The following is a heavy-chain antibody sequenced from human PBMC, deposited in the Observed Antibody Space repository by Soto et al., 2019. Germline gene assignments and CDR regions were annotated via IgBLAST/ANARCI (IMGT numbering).Heavy chain of an antibody. J-gene: IGHJ3*02. CDR3: AREGNPAIAVAVFLDAFDI. V-gene: IGHV3-48*03. Sequence: PGGSLSLSCGASGFTFSSYEMNWVRQAPGKGLEWVSYISSSGSPIYYADSVKGRFTISRDNAKSSLYLQMNSLRAEDTAVYYCAREGNPAIAVAVFLDAFDIWGLGTMVTVS. CDR2: ISSSGSPI. CDR1: GFTFSSYE. D-gene: IGHD6-19*01.